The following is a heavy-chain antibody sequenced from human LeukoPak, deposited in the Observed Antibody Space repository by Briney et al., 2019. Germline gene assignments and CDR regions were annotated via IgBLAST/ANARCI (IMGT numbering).Heavy chain of an antibody. D-gene: IGHD2-2*01. V-gene: IGHV4-39*02. CDR1: GGSISSSSYY. CDR2: IYYSGST. CDR3: ARDRKFVVVVPAASDAFDI. Sequence: SETLSLTCTVSGGSISSSSYYWGWIRQPPGKGLEWIGSIYYSGSTYYNPSLKSRVTISVDTSKNQFSLKLSSVTAADTAVYYCARDRKFVVVVPAASDAFDIWGQGTMVTVSS. J-gene: IGHJ3*02.